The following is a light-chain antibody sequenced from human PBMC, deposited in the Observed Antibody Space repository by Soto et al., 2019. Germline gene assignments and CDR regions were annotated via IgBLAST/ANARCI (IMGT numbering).Light chain of an antibody. Sequence: DIQVIQSPSSLSASVGDRVTITCRASQTISTYLNWYQQKPGKAPRLLIYDASSWLSGVPSRFSGSGSGTDFTLTIASLQPEDFSTYYCQQSDSTPYTFGQGTKVDIK. CDR2: DAS. CDR1: QTISTY. J-gene: IGKJ2*01. V-gene: IGKV1-39*01. CDR3: QQSDSTPYT.